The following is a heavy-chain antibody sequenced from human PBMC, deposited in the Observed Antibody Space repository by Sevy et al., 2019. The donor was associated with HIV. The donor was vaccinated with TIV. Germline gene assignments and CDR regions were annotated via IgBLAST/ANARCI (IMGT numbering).Heavy chain of an antibody. J-gene: IGHJ4*02. V-gene: IGHV3-72*01. CDR1: GFTFSDHY. CDR3: ATHSGLAAAGRVFDY. CDR2: TRNKADSYTT. D-gene: IGHD6-13*01. Sequence: GGSLRLSCAASGFTFSDHYMEWVRQAPGKGLEWVGRTRNKADSYTTEYAESVKGRFTISRDDSKNSLYLQMNSLKTEDTAVDYCATHSGLAAAGRVFDYWGQGTLVTVSS.